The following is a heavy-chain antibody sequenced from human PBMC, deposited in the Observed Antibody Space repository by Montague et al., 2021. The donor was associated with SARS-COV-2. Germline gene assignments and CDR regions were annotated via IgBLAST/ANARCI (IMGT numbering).Heavy chain of an antibody. D-gene: IGHD2-15*01. CDR2: IYYSGST. V-gene: IGHV4-31*11. J-gene: IGHJ4*02. Sequence: TLSLTCAVYGGSFSSGGYYWSWIRQHPGKGLEWIGYIYYSGSTYYNPSLKSRVTISVDTSKNQFSLKLSSVTAADTAVYYCARLTAGYCSGGSCYWGTGFDYWGQGTLVTVSS. CDR1: GGSFSSGGYY. CDR3: ARLTAGYCSGGSCYWGTGFDY.